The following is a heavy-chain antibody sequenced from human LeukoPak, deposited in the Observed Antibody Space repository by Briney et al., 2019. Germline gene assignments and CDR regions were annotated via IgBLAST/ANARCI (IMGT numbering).Heavy chain of an antibody. V-gene: IGHV3-7*03. Sequence: PGGSLRLSCAASGFTFTSYWMSWVRQVPGKGLEWVANIKQDGSETHYVDSVKGRFTISRDNAKNSLFLQMNSLTAEDTAVYSRARDGPFSSPTSGWFYPWGQGTLVTVSS. J-gene: IGHJ5*02. D-gene: IGHD1-1*01. CDR1: GFTFTSYW. CDR3: ARDGPFSSPTSGWFYP. CDR2: IKQDGSET.